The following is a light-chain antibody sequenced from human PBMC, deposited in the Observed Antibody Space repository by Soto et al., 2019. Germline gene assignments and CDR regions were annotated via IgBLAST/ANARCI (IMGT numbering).Light chain of an antibody. V-gene: IGKV1-12*01. J-gene: IGKJ5*01. Sequence: DIQMTQSPSTLSASVGDRVTITCRASQSISSWLAWYQQKPGKAPKLPIYAASSLQSGVPSRFSGSGSGTDFTLPMSSLQPEDFATYYCQQANSFPITFGQGTRLEIK. CDR2: AAS. CDR1: QSISSW. CDR3: QQANSFPIT.